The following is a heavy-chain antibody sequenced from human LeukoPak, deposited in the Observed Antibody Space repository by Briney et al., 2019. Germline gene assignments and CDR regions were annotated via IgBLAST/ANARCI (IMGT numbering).Heavy chain of an antibody. D-gene: IGHD6-13*01. J-gene: IGHJ4*02. Sequence: PSETLSLTCTVSGGSISSSSYYWGWIRQPPGKGLEWIGSIYYSGSTYYNPSLKSRVTISVDTSKNQFSLKLSSVTAADTAVYYCARQDSYSYSNALYFDYWGQGTLVTVSS. V-gene: IGHV4-39*01. CDR3: ARQDSYSYSNALYFDY. CDR2: IYYSGST. CDR1: GGSISSSSYY.